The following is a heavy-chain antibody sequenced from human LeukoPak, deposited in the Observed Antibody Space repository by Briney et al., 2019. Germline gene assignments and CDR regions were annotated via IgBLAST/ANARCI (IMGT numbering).Heavy chain of an antibody. CDR3: ARDPLDYYDSSGYYYVY. D-gene: IGHD3-22*01. CDR1: GGTFSSYA. Sequence: GASVKVSCKASGGTFSSYAISWVRQAPGQGLEWMGGIIPIFGTANYAQKFQGRVTITTDESTSTAYIELSSLRSEDTAVYYCARDPLDYYDSSGYYYVYWGQGTLVTVSS. V-gene: IGHV1-69*05. CDR2: IIPIFGTA. J-gene: IGHJ4*02.